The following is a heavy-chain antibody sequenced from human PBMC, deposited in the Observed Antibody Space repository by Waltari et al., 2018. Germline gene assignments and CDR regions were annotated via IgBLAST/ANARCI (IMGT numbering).Heavy chain of an antibody. CDR1: GYSISSGYS. V-gene: IGHV4-38-2*02. CDR3: ARVPYYDILTGSYYFDY. CDR2: IYPSGST. D-gene: IGHD3-9*01. J-gene: IGHJ4*02. Sequence: VKLQESGPGLVKPSETLSLPCTVSGYSISSGYSWGWLRRPPGKGLEWIGGIYPSGSTYYNPSLKRRATISVDTSKNQFSLKLSSVTAADTAVYYWARVPYYDILTGSYYFDYWGQGTLVTVSS.